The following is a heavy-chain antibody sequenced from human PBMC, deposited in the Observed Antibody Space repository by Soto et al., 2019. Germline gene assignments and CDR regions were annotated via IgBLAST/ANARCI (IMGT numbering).Heavy chain of an antibody. D-gene: IGHD3-16*02. CDR3: ARHDLRRSLGELSPLYYFDY. V-gene: IGHV4-39*01. J-gene: IGHJ4*02. CDR1: GGSISSSSYY. Sequence: QLQLQESGPGLVKPSETLSLTCTVSGGSISSSSYYWGWLRQPPGKGLEWIGSIYYSGRTYSNPSLRIRVTSAVDTSTNQFSLKLSSVTAADTAVYYCARHDLRRSLGELSPLYYFDYWGQGTLVTVSS. CDR2: IYYSGRT.